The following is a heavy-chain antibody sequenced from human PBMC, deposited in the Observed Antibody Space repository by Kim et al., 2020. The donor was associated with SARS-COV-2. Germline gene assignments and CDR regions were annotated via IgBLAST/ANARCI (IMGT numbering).Heavy chain of an antibody. CDR2: GYFNGST. J-gene: IGHJ6*02. CDR3: ARPLISYYFDGSGQSVVASYGMDV. D-gene: IGHD3-22*01. CDR1: GGSVNTNSYY. Sequence: SETLSLTCTVSGGSVNTNSYYWGWVRQPPGQGLEWIGSGYFNGSTYSNPSLKSRLLISVDTSRNLFSLKLTSVTAADTALYYCARPLISYYFDGSGQSVVASYGMDVWGQGTTVAVSS. V-gene: IGHV4-39*01.